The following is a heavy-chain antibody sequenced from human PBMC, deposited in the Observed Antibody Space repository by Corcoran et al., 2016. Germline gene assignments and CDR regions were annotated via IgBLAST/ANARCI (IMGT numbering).Heavy chain of an antibody. Sequence: QVQLQESGPGLVKPSETLSLTCTVSGGSISSYYWSWIRQPPGKGLEWIGYIYYSGSTNYNPSLKSRVTISVDTSKNQFSLKLSSVTAADPAVYYCASLLGGYNQGGYYFDYWGQGTLVTVSS. D-gene: IGHD5-12*01. V-gene: IGHV4-59*01. CDR3: ASLLGGYNQGGYYFDY. CDR2: IYYSGST. CDR1: GGSISSYY. J-gene: IGHJ4*02.